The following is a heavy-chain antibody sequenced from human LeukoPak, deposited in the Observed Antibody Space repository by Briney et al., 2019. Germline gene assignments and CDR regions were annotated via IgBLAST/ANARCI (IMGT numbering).Heavy chain of an antibody. J-gene: IGHJ6*03. CDR3: VRVGYRYVINDWSRTGLGAYPTKYYYHMDV. CDR1: GGSISSGGYY. D-gene: IGHD5-18*01. Sequence: SETLSLTCTVSGGSISSGGYYWSWIGQHPGKGLEWIGYIYYSGSTYYNPSLKSRVTISVDTSKNQFSLKLSSVAAADTAVYFCVRVGYRYVINDWSRTGLGAYPTKYYYHMDVWDKGATVTVSS. V-gene: IGHV4-31*03. CDR2: IYYSGST.